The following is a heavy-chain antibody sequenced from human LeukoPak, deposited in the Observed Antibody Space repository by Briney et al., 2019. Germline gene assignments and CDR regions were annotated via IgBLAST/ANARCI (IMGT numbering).Heavy chain of an antibody. CDR3: ARDEGLYYDILTGYYGIDY. Sequence: PGRSLRLSCAASGFTFSSYAMHWVRQAPGKGLEWVAVISYDGSNKYYADSVKGRFTISRDNSKNTLYLQMNSLRAEDTAVYYCARDEGLYYDILTGYYGIDYWGQGTLVTVSS. D-gene: IGHD3-9*01. V-gene: IGHV3-30*04. J-gene: IGHJ4*02. CDR1: GFTFSSYA. CDR2: ISYDGSNK.